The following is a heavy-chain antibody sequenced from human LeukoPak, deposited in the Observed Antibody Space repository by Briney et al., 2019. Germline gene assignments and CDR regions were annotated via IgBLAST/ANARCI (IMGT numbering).Heavy chain of an antibody. V-gene: IGHV4-38-2*02. J-gene: IGHJ3*02. CDR3: ARLYSSGWYGAFDI. CDR2: IYHSGST. D-gene: IGHD6-19*01. CDR1: GYSISSGYY. Sequence: PSETLSLTCTVSGYSISSGYYWGWIRQPPGKGLEWIGSIYHSGSTYYNPSLKSRVTISVDTSKNQFSLKLSSVTAADTAVYYCARLYSSGWYGAFDIWGQGTMVTVSS.